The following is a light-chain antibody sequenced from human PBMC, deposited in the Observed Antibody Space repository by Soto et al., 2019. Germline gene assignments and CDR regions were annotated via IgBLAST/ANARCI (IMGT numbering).Light chain of an antibody. CDR3: AAWDDSLNGYV. CDR2: YDD. J-gene: IGLJ1*01. CDR1: SSNIGNHA. Sequence: QSVLTQPPSVSEAPRQRFSISCSGSSSNIGNHAVNWYQQLPGKAPKLLIYYDDLLPSGVSDRFSGSKSGASASLAISGLQSEDEADYYCAAWDDSLNGYVFGTGTKLTVL. V-gene: IGLV1-36*01.